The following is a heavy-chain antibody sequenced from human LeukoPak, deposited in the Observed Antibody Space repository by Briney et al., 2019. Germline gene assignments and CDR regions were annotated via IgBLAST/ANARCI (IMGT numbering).Heavy chain of an antibody. D-gene: IGHD5-24*01. V-gene: IGHV4-59*01. CDR3: ARDPDGYKFFDY. Sequence: SETLSLTRTVSGDSIGTYFWHWIRQPPGKGLEWMGYIYDRGTTAYNPSLKRRVTMSVDTSTNQFSLKLTSVTPADTAVYYCARDPDGYKFFDYWGRGRPVTVSS. CDR2: IYDRGTT. CDR1: GDSIGTYF. J-gene: IGHJ4*02.